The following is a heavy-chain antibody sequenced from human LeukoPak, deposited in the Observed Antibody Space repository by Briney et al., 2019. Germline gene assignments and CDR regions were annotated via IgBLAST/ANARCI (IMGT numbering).Heavy chain of an antibody. CDR1: GFTFSSYG. V-gene: IGHV3-33*01. J-gene: IGHJ4*02. CDR3: ARQGDIATGFDY. D-gene: IGHD5-12*01. CDR2: IWYDGSNK. Sequence: GRSLRLSCAASGFTFSSYGMHWVRQAPGKGLEWVAVIWYDGSNKYYADSVKGRFTISRDNSKNTLYLQMNSLRAEDTAVYYCARQGDIATGFDYWGQGTLVTVSS.